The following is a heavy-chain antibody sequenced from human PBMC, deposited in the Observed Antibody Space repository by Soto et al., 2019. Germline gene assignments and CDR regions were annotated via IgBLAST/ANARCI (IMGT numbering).Heavy chain of an antibody. V-gene: IGHV4-59*02. CDR3: ARDGVGPFDY. Sequence: QVQLQESGTGLLKPSETLSLTCTISGGSVSTYYWSCIRQPPGKELEWIGLTSYSGNTNYNPSLKRRVSIAVDTSKNQCSLTLSSVTAADTAVYYCARDGVGPFDYWGQGTLVTVSS. J-gene: IGHJ4*02. CDR2: TSYSGNT. CDR1: GGSVSTYY. D-gene: IGHD3-3*01.